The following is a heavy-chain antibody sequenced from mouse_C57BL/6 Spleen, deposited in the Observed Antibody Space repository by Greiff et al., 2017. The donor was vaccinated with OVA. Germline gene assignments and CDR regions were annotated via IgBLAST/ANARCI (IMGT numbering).Heavy chain of an antibody. Sequence: QVHVKQPGTELVKPGASVKLSCKASGYTFTSYWMHWVKQRPGQGLEWIGNINPSNGGTNYNEKFKSKATLTVDKSSSTAYMQLSSLTSEDSAVYYCARGGWLPLVDYWGQGTTLTVSS. V-gene: IGHV1-53*01. J-gene: IGHJ2*01. D-gene: IGHD2-3*01. CDR3: ARGGWLPLVDY. CDR1: GYTFTSYW. CDR2: INPSNGGT.